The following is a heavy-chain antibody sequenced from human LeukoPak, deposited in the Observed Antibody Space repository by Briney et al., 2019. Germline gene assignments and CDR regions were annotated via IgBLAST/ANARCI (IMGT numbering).Heavy chain of an antibody. CDR2: ISGSGGST. Sequence: GRSLRLSCAASGFTFSSYAMSWVRQTPGKGLEWVSAISGSGGSTYYADSVKGRFTISRGNSKNTLYLQMNSLRAEDTAVYYCAKDLAPWDIVVVPAALDVWGQGTTVTVSS. V-gene: IGHV3-23*01. CDR3: AKDLAPWDIVVVPAALDV. D-gene: IGHD2-2*01. CDR1: GFTFSSYA. J-gene: IGHJ6*02.